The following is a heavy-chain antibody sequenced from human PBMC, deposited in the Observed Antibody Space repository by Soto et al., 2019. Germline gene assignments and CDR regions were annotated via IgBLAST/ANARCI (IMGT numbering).Heavy chain of an antibody. Sequence: PGGSLRLSCGASGFTFSTYAMTWVRQAPGAGLEWVSTITNTGGRTKYTDSVKGRFSISRDKSKNTVYLQMNSLRAEDTAVYYCTATFTVPYNWFDPWGQGTLVTVSS. V-gene: IGHV3-23*01. CDR2: ITNTGGRT. CDR3: TATFTVPYNWFDP. J-gene: IGHJ5*02. D-gene: IGHD4-17*01. CDR1: GFTFSTYA.